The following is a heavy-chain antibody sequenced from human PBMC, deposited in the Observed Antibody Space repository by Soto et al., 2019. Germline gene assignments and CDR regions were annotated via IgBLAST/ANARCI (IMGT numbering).Heavy chain of an antibody. CDR2: ISGSGGDT. CDR3: AKDRFGIVGPVDY. Sequence: HPGGSLRLSCAASGLIFSDYAMSWVRQAPGKGLECVACISGSGGDTFYADSVKGRFTISRDNSKNTLSLHMNSLRVDDTAVYFCAKDRFGIVGPVDYWGKGTLVTVSS. V-gene: IGHV3-23*01. D-gene: IGHD1-26*01. J-gene: IGHJ4*02. CDR1: GLIFSDYA.